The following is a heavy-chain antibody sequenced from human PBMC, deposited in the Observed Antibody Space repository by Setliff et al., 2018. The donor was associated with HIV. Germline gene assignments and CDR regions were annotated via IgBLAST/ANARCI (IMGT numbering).Heavy chain of an antibody. V-gene: IGHV4-39*07. D-gene: IGHD3-3*01. CDR3: ARGRVTLNGVAAGHHYMDV. Sequence: SETLSLTCTVSGGSFSGTNYYWAWIRQPPGKGLEWIGSIYFGGSSHYNPSLESRVTISLDTSKNHFSLRLMSLTAADTAIYYCARGRVTLNGVAAGHHYMDVWGKGNTVTVSS. J-gene: IGHJ6*03. CDR2: IYFGGSS. CDR1: GGSFSGTNYY.